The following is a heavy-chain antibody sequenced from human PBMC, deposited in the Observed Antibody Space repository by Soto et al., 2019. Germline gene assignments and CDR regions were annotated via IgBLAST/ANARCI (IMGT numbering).Heavy chain of an antibody. V-gene: IGHV1-3*01. D-gene: IGHD6-13*01. CDR2: INAANGDT. Sequence: ASVKVFCKASGYTFTSYGIHWVRQAPGQRLEWMGWINAANGDTKYSPKFQGRVTITRDTSASTAYMELSSLRSEDTAVYYCVRRHVSATGIDWFDPWGQGTLVTVSS. J-gene: IGHJ5*02. CDR3: VRRHVSATGIDWFDP. CDR1: GYTFTSYG.